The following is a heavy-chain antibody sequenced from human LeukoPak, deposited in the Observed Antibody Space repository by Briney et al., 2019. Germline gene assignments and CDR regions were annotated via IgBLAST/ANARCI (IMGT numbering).Heavy chain of an antibody. V-gene: IGHV1-69*01. D-gene: IGHD2-21*02. Sequence: GASVKVSCKASGGTFSSYAISWVRQAPGQGLEWMGGIIPIFGTANYAQKFQGRVTITADESTSTAYMELSSLRSEDTAVYYCARFAYCGGDCYSPNDAFDIWGQGTMVTVSS. J-gene: IGHJ3*02. CDR1: GGTFSSYA. CDR3: ARFAYCGGDCYSPNDAFDI. CDR2: IIPIFGTA.